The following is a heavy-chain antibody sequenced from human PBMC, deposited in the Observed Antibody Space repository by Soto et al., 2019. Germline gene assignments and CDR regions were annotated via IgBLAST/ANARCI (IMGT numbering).Heavy chain of an antibody. J-gene: IGHJ4*02. Sequence: GSLRLSCAASGFSFNNYVMHWARQVPGKGLVWVSRISHDATVRSYADSVKGRFTVSRDNAKNTLFLQMDSLRAEDTAVYYCATDLDWKIEFWGQGTLVTVSS. V-gene: IGHV3-74*01. CDR3: ATDLDWKIEF. CDR2: ISHDATVR. CDR1: GFSFNNYV. D-gene: IGHD1-1*01.